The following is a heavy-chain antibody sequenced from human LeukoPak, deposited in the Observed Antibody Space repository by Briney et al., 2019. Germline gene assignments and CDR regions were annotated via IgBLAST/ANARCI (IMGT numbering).Heavy chain of an antibody. J-gene: IGHJ3*02. CDR1: GYTFTSYD. V-gene: IGHV1-8*01. Sequence: ASVKVSCKASGYTFTSYDINWVRQATGQGLEWMGWMNPNSGDTGYAQLFQGRVTMTRNTSLSTAYMDLSSLRSEDTAIYFCARGSSKGGGAFDIWGQGTMVTVSS. CDR2: MNPNSGDT. D-gene: IGHD2-2*01. CDR3: ARGSSKGGGAFDI.